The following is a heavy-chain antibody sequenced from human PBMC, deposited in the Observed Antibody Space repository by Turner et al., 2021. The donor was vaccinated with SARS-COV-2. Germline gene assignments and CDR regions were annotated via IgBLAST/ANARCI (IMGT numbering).Heavy chain of an antibody. CDR3: ARVLWLYWYFDL. D-gene: IGHD3-16*01. CDR2: IKQEGSEK. J-gene: IGHJ2*01. V-gene: IGHV3-7*01. Sequence: EVQLVESGGGLVQPGGSLRLSCAASGFTFSSYWMSWVSQAPGKGLEWVANIKQEGSEKYYVDSVKGRFTISRDNAKNSLYLQMNSLRAEDTAVYYCARVLWLYWYFDLWGRGTLVTVSS. CDR1: GFTFSSYW.